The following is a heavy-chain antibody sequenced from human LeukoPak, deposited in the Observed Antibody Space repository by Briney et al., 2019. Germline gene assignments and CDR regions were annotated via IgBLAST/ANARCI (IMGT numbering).Heavy chain of an antibody. Sequence: GGSLRLSCAASGFTFSSYSMNWVRQAPGKGLEWVSSISSSSSYIYYADSVKGRFTISRDNAKNSLYLQMNSLRAEDTAVYYCAGDITCSSTSCQYYFDYWGQGTLVTVSS. CDR3: AGDITCSSTSCQYYFDY. V-gene: IGHV3-21*01. J-gene: IGHJ4*02. D-gene: IGHD2-2*01. CDR2: ISSSSSYI. CDR1: GFTFSSYS.